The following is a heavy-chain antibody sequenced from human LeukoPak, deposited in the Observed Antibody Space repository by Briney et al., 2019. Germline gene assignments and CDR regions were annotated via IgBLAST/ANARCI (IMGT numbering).Heavy chain of an antibody. D-gene: IGHD3-22*01. V-gene: IGHV3-23*01. CDR3: EKDLTYYDSSGYYPAEYFQH. CDR1: GFTFSSYA. CDR2: ISGSGGST. J-gene: IGHJ1*01. Sequence: PGGSLRLSCAASGFTFSSYAMSWVRQAPGKGLEWVSAISGSGGSTYYADSVKGRFTISRDNSKNTLYLQMNSLRAEDTAVYYCEKDLTYYDSSGYYPAEYFQHWGQGTLVTVSS.